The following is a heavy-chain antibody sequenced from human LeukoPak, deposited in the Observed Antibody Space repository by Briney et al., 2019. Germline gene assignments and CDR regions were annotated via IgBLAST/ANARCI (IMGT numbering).Heavy chain of an antibody. Sequence: ASVKVSCKASGYMYTGYYMHWMRQAPGQGLEWMGWINPNSGGTNYAQKFQGRVTMTRDTSISTAYMEPSRLRSDDTAVYYCARVGGPAVPYYFDYWGQGTLVTVSS. CDR2: INPNSGGT. J-gene: IGHJ4*02. V-gene: IGHV1-2*02. D-gene: IGHD3-16*01. CDR1: GYMYTGYY. CDR3: ARVGGPAVPYYFDY.